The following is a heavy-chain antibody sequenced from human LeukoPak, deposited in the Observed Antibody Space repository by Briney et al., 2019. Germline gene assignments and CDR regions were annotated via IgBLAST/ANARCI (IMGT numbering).Heavy chain of an antibody. CDR3: ARGYCSSTSCHDAFDI. V-gene: IGHV3-53*01. D-gene: IGHD2-2*01. Sequence: PGGSLRLSCAASGFIVSNNHMSWVRQAPGKGLWWVSIIYSGGSTYYADSVKGRFTISRDNSKNTLYLQMNSLRAEDTAVYYCARGYCSSTSCHDAFDIWGQGTMVTVSS. CDR1: GFIVSNNH. CDR2: IYSGGST. J-gene: IGHJ3*02.